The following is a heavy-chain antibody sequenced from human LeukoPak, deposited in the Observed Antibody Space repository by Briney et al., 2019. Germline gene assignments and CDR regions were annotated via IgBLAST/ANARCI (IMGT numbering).Heavy chain of an antibody. J-gene: IGHJ3*01. CDR2: KYYSGSA. Sequence: SQTLSLTCNVSGVSISDGRYYWAWIRRVPGKGLEWIGYKYYSGSAKYNPYLKSRLTISIDTPENQLSLHLSSVTAADTATYYCATPYCSGISCLDVFNVWGQGRRVTVSS. V-gene: IGHV4-31*02. D-gene: IGHD2-2*01. CDR1: GVSISDGRYY. CDR3: ATPYCSGISCLDVFNV.